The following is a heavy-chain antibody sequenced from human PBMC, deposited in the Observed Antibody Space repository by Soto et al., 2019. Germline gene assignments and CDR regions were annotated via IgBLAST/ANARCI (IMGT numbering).Heavy chain of an antibody. J-gene: IGHJ4*02. CDR1: GDSISSSRYY. CDR3: ARHLPPTIGYCPSTSCYHFDY. V-gene: IGHV4-39*01. CDR2: IYYRGST. Sequence: SETLSLTCTVSGDSISSSRYYWGWVRQPPGKGLVRIGSIYYRGSTYYSPSLKSRVTISVDTSKNQFSLKLSSVTAADTAVYYCARHLPPTIGYCPSTSCYHFDYCGKGTMLSVSS. D-gene: IGHD2-2*03.